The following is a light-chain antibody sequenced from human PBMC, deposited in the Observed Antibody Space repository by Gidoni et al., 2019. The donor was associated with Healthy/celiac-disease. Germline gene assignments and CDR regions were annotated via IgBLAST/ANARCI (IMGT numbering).Light chain of an antibody. CDR1: SSDVGGYHY. Sequence: QSALTQPASVSGSPGQSITISCTGTSSDVGGYHYVSWYQQHPGKAPKLMIYDVSNRPSGVSNRFSGSKSGNTASLTISGLQAEDEADYYCSSYTSSSTLEWVFGGGTKLTVL. V-gene: IGLV2-14*03. CDR3: SSYTSSSTLEWV. J-gene: IGLJ3*02. CDR2: DVS.